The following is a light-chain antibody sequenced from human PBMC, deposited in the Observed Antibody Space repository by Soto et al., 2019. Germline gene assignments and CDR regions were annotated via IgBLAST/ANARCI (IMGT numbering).Light chain of an antibody. CDR1: ESVSTN. Sequence: ETVMTQSPATLSLAPGERVTLSCRASESVSTNLAWYQQKAGQAPRPLIYGASTRATGIPARFSGSGSGTEFTLTISSLQSEDFAVYYCQQYSIWRTFGQGTKVDIK. CDR2: GAS. J-gene: IGKJ1*01. V-gene: IGKV3-15*01. CDR3: QQYSIWRT.